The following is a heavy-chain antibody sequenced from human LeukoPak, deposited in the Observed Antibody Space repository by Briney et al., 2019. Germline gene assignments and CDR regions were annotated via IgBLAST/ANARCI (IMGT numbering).Heavy chain of an antibody. CDR3: ARLSRSSGGYPYVFDI. J-gene: IGHJ3*02. V-gene: IGHV4-30-4*08. CDR2: IYYSGAT. CDR1: GDSISNGDYY. Sequence: TLSLTCTVSGDSISNGDYYWSWLRQHPEKGLACIGHIYYSGATYYNPSLKSRLTISVDTPKSQFSLKLSSMTAADTAMYYCARLSRSSGGYPYVFDIWGQGIMVTVSS. D-gene: IGHD2-15*01.